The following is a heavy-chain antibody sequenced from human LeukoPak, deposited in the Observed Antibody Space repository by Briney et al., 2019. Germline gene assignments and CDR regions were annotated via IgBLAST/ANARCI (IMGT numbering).Heavy chain of an antibody. CDR1: GFTFSGYA. CDR2: ISGSGGST. D-gene: IGHD2-2*01. CDR3: AKDSRCSSTSCEYFQH. J-gene: IGHJ1*01. V-gene: IGHV3-23*01. Sequence: TGGSLRLSCAASGFTFSGYAMSWVRQAPGKGLEWVSAISGSGGSTYYADSVKGRFTISRDNSKNTLYLKMNSLRAEDTAVYYCAKDSRCSSTSCEYFQHWGQGTLVTVSS.